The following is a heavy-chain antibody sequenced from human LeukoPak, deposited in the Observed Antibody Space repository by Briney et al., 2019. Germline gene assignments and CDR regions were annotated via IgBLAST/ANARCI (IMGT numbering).Heavy chain of an antibody. CDR2: ISWNSGSI. V-gene: IGHV3-9*01. J-gene: IGHJ4*02. CDR1: GFTFDDYA. Sequence: GRSLRLSCAASGFTFDDYAMHWVRQAPGKGLEGVSCISWNSGSIGYADSVKGRFTISRDNAKNSLYLQMNSLRAEDTALYYCAKDRVSSSWYFFDYWGQGTLVTVSS. CDR3: AKDRVSSSWYFFDY. D-gene: IGHD6-13*01.